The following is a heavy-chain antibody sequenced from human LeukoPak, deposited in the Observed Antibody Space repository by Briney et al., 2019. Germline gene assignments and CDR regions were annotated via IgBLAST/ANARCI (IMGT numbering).Heavy chain of an antibody. D-gene: IGHD3-10*01. V-gene: IGHV5-51*01. CDR3: VRQGFTSASGWD. J-gene: IGHJ4*02. CDR1: GYSFNSYW. Sequence: GESLKISCKGSGYSFNSYWIGWVRQRPGKGLEWMVIIYPGDSDIRYSPSFQGQVTISADKSIKTVYLQWNSLKASDTAIYYCVRQGFTSASGWDWGQGTLVTVSS. CDR2: IYPGDSDI.